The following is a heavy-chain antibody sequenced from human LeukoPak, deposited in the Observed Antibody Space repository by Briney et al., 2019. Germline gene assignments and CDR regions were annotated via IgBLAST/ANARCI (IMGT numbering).Heavy chain of an antibody. CDR2: IYPGDSDT. D-gene: IGHD6-13*01. Sequence: GESLKISCKVSGYSFTSYWIGWVRQMPGKGLEWMGIIYPGDSDTRYSPSFQGQVTISADTSFSAAYLQWGSLKASDTAMYYCARHPTVNSSWYFDYWGQGTLVTVSS. CDR3: ARHPTVNSSWYFDY. CDR1: GYSFTSYW. V-gene: IGHV5-51*01. J-gene: IGHJ4*02.